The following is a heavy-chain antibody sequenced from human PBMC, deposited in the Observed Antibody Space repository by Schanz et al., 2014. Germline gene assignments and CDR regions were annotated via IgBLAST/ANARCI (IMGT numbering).Heavy chain of an antibody. CDR1: GYTLTGFG. J-gene: IGHJ6*02. V-gene: IGHV1-18*01. Sequence: QVQLVQSGAEVKKPGASVKVSCKASGYTLTGFGVSWVRQAPGQGREWMGWISAYRGNSKYAQKLQGRVTMTTDTSTNTAYRELRSLTSDDTAVYYCARFNSGSHSPPYYYYGMDVWGQGTTVTVSS. CDR2: ISAYRGNS. D-gene: IGHD1-26*01. CDR3: ARFNSGSHSPPYYYYGMDV.